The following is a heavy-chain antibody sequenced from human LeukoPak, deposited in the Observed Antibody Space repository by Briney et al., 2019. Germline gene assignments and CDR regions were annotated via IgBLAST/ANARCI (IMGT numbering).Heavy chain of an antibody. D-gene: IGHD2-2*01. CDR1: GFTFSSCG. CDR2: IRYDGSNK. V-gene: IGHV3-30*02. J-gene: IGHJ4*02. Sequence: GGSLRLSCAASGFTFSSCGMHWVRQAPGKGLEWVAFIRYDGSNKYYADSVKGRFTISRDNSKNTLHLQMNSLRAEDTAVYYCAKDSSTSKYYFDYWGQGTLVTVSS. CDR3: AKDSSTSKYYFDY.